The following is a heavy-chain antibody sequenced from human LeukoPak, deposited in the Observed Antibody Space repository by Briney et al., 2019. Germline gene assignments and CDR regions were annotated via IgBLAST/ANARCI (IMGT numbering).Heavy chain of an antibody. D-gene: IGHD3-22*01. J-gene: IGHJ4*02. Sequence: SETLSLTCAVYGGSFSGYYWSWIRQPPGKGLEWIGEINHSGSTNYNPSLKSRVTISVDTSKNQFSLKLSSVTAADTAVYYCARDPTYYYDSSGYYPQWYWGQGTLVTVSS. CDR1: GGSFSGYY. V-gene: IGHV4-34*01. CDR3: ARDPTYYYDSSGYYPQWY. CDR2: INHSGST.